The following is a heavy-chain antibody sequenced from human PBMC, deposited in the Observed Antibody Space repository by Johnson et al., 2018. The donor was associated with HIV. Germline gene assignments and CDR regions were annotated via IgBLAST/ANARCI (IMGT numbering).Heavy chain of an antibody. D-gene: IGHD3-9*01. CDR2: ISSSGRTI. CDR3: AREECNYILPCGDAFDI. V-gene: IGHV3-11*04. CDR1: GFTFSDYY. Sequence: QVQLVESGGGVVRPGGSLRLSCAASGFTFSDYYMTWIRQAPGKGLECVSYISSSGRTIYYADSVKGRFTISRDNAKNSLYLQMNSLSAEDTAVYYCAREECNYILPCGDAFDIWGQGTMVTVSS. J-gene: IGHJ3*02.